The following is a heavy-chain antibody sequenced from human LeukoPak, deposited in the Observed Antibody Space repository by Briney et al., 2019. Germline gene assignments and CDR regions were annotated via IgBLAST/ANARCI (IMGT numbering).Heavy chain of an antibody. Sequence: PGGSLRLSCAASGFPFSNNAMTWVRQAPGKGLEWVSAISGSGGSTYYADSVKGRFTISRDNSKNTLYLQMNSLRAEDTAVYYCAKEPGYFSRTRYFDYWGQGTLVTVSS. CDR3: AKEPGYFSRTRYFDY. CDR2: ISGSGGST. V-gene: IGHV3-23*01. CDR1: GFPFSNNA. J-gene: IGHJ4*02. D-gene: IGHD2-2*01.